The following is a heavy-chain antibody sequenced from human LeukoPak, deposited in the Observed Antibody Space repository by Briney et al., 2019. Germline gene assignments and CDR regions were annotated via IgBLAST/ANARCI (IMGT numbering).Heavy chain of an antibody. J-gene: IGHJ6*02. CDR1: GGTFSSYA. D-gene: IGHD4-11*01. CDR3: ARQDTVTTRMDV. Sequence: ASVKVSCKASGGTFSSYAISWVRQAPGQGLEWMGGIIPIFGTANYAQKFQGRVTITADEPTSTAYMELSSLRSEDTAVYYCARQDTVTTRMDVWGQGTTVTVSS. V-gene: IGHV1-69*13. CDR2: IIPIFGTA.